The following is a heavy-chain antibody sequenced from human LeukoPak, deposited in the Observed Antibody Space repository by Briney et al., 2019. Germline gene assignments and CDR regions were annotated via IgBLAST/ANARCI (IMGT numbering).Heavy chain of an antibody. V-gene: IGHV4-39*07. J-gene: IGHJ4*02. CDR3: ARETRIVGATSFDY. Sequence: SETLSLTCTVSGGSISSSSYYWGWIRQPPGKGLEWIGSIYYSGSTYYNPSLKSRVTISVDTSKNQFSLKLSSVTAADTAVYYCARETRIVGATSFDYWGQGTLVTVSS. CDR2: IYYSGST. CDR1: GGSISSSSYY. D-gene: IGHD1-26*01.